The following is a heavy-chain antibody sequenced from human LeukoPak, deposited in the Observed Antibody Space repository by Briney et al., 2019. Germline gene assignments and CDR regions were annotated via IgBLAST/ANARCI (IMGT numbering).Heavy chain of an antibody. CDR1: WNRVSSHIAA. J-gene: IGHJ6*03. CDR2: TYYRSKWYN. Sequence: ALEVTCSVSWNRVSSHIAAWGWIEQWEWQGLNWPGRTYYRSKWYNDHAVSVKSRITIPPETFTNQFSLQLTSVTPEDTAVYYCTTGPNYYYMALWRKGTPVTVYS. CDR3: TTGPNYYYMAL. V-gene: IGHV6-1*01.